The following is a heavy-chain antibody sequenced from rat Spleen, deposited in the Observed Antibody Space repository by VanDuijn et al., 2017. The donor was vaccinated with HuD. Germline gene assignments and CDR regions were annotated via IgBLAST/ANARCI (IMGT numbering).Heavy chain of an antibody. D-gene: IGHD1-9*01. V-gene: IGHV2-32*01. CDR1: GFSLTSYH. Sequence: QEQLKESGPGLVQPSQTLSLTCTVSGFSLTSYHVHWVRQPPGKGLEWMGVMWSDGDTSYNSALKSRLSISRDTSKSQVFLKMNSLQTDDTGTYYCTRDGTTGIFAYVMDAWGQGASVTVSS. CDR2: MWSDGDT. J-gene: IGHJ4*01. CDR3: TRDGTTGIFAYVMDA.